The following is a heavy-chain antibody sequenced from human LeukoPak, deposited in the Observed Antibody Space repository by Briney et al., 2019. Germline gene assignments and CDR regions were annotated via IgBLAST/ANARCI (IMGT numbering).Heavy chain of an antibody. CDR1: GFTFSSYA. V-gene: IGHV3-30-3*01. CDR2: ISYDGSNK. CDR3: ATTYYYDSSGYSS. D-gene: IGHD3-22*01. J-gene: IGHJ4*02. Sequence: GGSRRLSCAASGFTFSSYAMHWVRQAPGKGLEWVAVISYDGSNKYYADSVKGRFTISRDNSKNTLYLQMNSLRAEDAAVYYCATTYYYDSSGYSSWGQGTLVTVFS.